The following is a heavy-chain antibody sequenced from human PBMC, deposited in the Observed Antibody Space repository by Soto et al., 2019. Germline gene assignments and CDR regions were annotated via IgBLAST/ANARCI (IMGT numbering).Heavy chain of an antibody. V-gene: IGHV3-30*18. Sequence: QVQLVESGGGVVQPGRSLTLSCAASGFTVRNHGMHWVRQSPGKGLEWVAVVSFDGRDEYYANSVKGRFTVSRDNSRNTVYLQMNSLKDEDTAVYYCAKLCRSLGFGSMRYFDSSDSDWYLDLWGRGTPVT. J-gene: IGHJ2*01. CDR1: GFTVRNHG. CDR2: VSFDGRDE. D-gene: IGHD3-22*01. CDR3: AKLCRSLGFGSMRYFDSSDSDWYLDL.